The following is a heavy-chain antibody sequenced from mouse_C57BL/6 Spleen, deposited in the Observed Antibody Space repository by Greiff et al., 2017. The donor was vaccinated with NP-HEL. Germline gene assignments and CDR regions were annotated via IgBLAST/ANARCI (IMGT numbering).Heavy chain of an antibody. CDR3: ASGPTIVTRYYAMDY. V-gene: IGHV1-26*01. CDR2: INPNNGGT. Sequence: VQLQQSGPELVKPGASVKISCKASGYTFTDYYMNWVKQSHGKSLEWIGDINPNNGGTSYNQKFKGKATLTVDKSSSTAYMELRSLTSEDSAVYYCASGPTIVTRYYAMDYWGQGTSVTVSS. D-gene: IGHD2-5*01. CDR1: GYTFTDYY. J-gene: IGHJ4*01.